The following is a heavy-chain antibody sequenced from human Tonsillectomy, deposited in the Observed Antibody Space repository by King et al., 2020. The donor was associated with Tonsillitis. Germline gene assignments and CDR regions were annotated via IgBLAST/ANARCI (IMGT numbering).Heavy chain of an antibody. CDR2: IYPAYSDT. D-gene: IGHD4-17*01. J-gene: IGHJ5*02. CDR3: ARRAVTTFDP. V-gene: IGHV5-51*01. Sequence: QLVQSGAEVKKPGESLKISCKGSGYTFTTYWIDWVRQMPGKGLEWMGIIYPAYSDTRNSQSFQGQVTISADKSISTAYLQWSSLKDSDTAMYYCARRAVTTFDPWGQGTLVTVSS. CDR1: GYTFTTYW.